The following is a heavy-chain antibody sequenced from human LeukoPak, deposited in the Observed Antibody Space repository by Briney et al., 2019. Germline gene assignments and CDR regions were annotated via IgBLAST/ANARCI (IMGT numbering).Heavy chain of an antibody. D-gene: IGHD3-10*01. CDR1: GVTFSNYW. V-gene: IGHV3-7*04. CDR3: ARADNYGSILDY. Sequence: PGGSLRLSCAASGVTFSNYWMSWVRQSPGRGLGWVANIDRDGSAEYYVDSVGARFTVSRHNAKNSLSLQRDSLRAEDTAVYYCARADNYGSILDYWGRGTLVTVSS. J-gene: IGHJ4*02. CDR2: IDRDGSAE.